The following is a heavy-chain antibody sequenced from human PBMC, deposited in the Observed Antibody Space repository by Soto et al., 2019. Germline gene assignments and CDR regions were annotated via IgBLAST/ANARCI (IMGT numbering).Heavy chain of an antibody. D-gene: IGHD3-22*01. V-gene: IGHV4-34*01. CDR2: INHSGST. J-gene: IGHJ4*02. Sequence: QVQLQQWGAGLLKPSETLSLTCAVYGGSFSGYYWSWIRQPPGKGLEWIGEINHSGSTNYNPSLKRRVTISVDTSKNQFSLKLSSVTAADTAVYYCARQGTSYDSSAMSPFDYWGQGTLVTVSS. CDR1: GGSFSGYY. CDR3: ARQGTSYDSSAMSPFDY.